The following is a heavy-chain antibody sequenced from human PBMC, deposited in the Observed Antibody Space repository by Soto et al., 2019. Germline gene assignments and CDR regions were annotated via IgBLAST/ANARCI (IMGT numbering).Heavy chain of an antibody. J-gene: IGHJ4*02. CDR3: ARESFGYCSGGSCSGPIDY. Sequence: SETLSLTCTVSGGSISSGDYYWSWIRQPPGKGLEWIGYIYYSGSTYYNPSLKSRVTISVDTSKNQFSLKLSSVTAADTAVYYCARESFGYCSGGSCSGPIDYWGQGTLVTVSS. V-gene: IGHV4-30-4*01. CDR2: IYYSGST. D-gene: IGHD2-15*01. CDR1: GGSISSGDYY.